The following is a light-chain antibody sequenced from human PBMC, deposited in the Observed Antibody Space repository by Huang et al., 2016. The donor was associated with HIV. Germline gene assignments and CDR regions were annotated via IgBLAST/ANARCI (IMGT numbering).Light chain of an antibody. V-gene: IGKV1-9*01. J-gene: IGKJ1*01. CDR2: AAS. CDR3: QQLNSYPRT. Sequence: IQLIQSPSSLSASVGNRVTITCRASQGLSSYLAWYQHNPGKAPTLLIDAASTLQSGVPSSFSGSGSGTDFTLTISSLQPEDFATYYCQQLNSYPRTFGQGTKVEIK. CDR1: QGLSSY.